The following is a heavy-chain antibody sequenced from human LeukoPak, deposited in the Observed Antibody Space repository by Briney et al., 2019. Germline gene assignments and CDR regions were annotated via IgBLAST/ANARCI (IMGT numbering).Heavy chain of an antibody. CDR2: IYYSGNT. D-gene: IGHD3-22*01. CDR3: ARAPHFFDTSGSRYYFDS. V-gene: IGHV4-39*07. CDR1: GGSIRDTSYY. J-gene: IGHJ4*02. Sequence: SGTLSLTCTVSGGSIRDTSYYWGWIRQPPGKGLEWIGSIYYSGNTYYNPSLMSRATISVDTSKNQFSLHLSSVTAADTAVYYCARAPHFFDTSGSRYYFDSWGQGALVTVSS.